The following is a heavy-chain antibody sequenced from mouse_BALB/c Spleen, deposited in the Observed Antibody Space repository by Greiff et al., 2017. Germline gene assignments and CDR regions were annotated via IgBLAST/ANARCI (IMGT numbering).Heavy chain of an antibody. J-gene: IGHJ4*01. CDR3: ARHGIYGSPYAMDY. CDR1: GFSLTSYG. V-gene: IGHV2-6-2*01. D-gene: IGHD1-1*01. Sequence: QVQLKESGPDLVAPSQSLSITCTVSGFSLTSYGVHWVRQPPGKGLEWLVVIWSDGSTTYNSALKSRLSISKDNSKSQVFLKMNSLQTDDTAMYYCARHGIYGSPYAMDYWGQRTSVTVSS. CDR2: IWSDGST.